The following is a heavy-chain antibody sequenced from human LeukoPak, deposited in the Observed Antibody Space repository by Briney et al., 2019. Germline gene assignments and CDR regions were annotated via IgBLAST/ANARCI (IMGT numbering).Heavy chain of an antibody. CDR3: ARNTFYYDSGSTRRESFDY. CDR1: GFSLNTNGMC. CDR2: IDWDDDK. Sequence: SGPTLVNPTQTLTLTCTFSGFSLNTNGMCVSWIRQPPGKALEWLARIDWDDDKYYSTSLKTRLTISKDTSKNQVVLTLTNMDSVDTATYYCARNTFYYDSGSTRRESFDYWGQGALVTVSS. J-gene: IGHJ4*02. D-gene: IGHD3-22*01. V-gene: IGHV2-70*11.